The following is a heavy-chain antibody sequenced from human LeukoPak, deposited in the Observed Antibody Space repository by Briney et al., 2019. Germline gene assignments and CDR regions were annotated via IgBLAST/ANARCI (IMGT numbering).Heavy chain of an antibody. CDR3: AHLGTDMVSAFDI. V-gene: IGHV2-5*01. CDR1: VFSLSTSGVG. Sequence: SGPTLVKPTQTLTLTCTFSVFSLSTSGVGVGWIRQPPGKALERLVFNYWNDDKRYNPSLKSRLTITKDTTKNQVVHTMSNMDPVDTAAYYCAHLGTDMVSAFDIWGQGTMVTVSS. CDR2: NYWNDDK. J-gene: IGHJ3*02. D-gene: IGHD5-18*01.